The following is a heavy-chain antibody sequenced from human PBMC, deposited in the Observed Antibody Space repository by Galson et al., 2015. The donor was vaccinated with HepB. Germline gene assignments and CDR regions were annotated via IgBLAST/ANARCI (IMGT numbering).Heavy chain of an antibody. CDR1: GFTFTSSA. Sequence: QSGAEVKKPGASVKVSCKASGFTFTSSAVQWVRQARGQRLEWIGWIVVGSGNTNYAQKFQERVTITRDMSTSTAYMELSSLRSEDTAVYYCAAVFRPHYTEHENRSSGYSYYFDYWGQGTLVTVSS. D-gene: IGHD3-22*01. V-gene: IGHV1-58*01. CDR3: AAVFRPHYTEHENRSSGYSYYFDY. J-gene: IGHJ4*02. CDR2: IVVGSGNT.